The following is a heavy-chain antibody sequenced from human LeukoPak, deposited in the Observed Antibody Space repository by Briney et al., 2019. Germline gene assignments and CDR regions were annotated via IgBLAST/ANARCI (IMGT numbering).Heavy chain of an antibody. CDR3: TRDLMDYDVSTGLHHYYMDV. CDR2: VAEVGKDK. Sequence: PGGSLRLSCAAPGFIFSTYPMPWVRQAPCKGLEWGAIVAEVGKDKHYVESVKGRFTISRDNSKNTLYLQMNSLRVEDTVVYYCTRDLMDYDVSTGLHHYYMDVWGQGTTVTVSS. D-gene: IGHD3-9*01. V-gene: IGHV3-30*04. J-gene: IGHJ6*02. CDR1: GFIFSTYP.